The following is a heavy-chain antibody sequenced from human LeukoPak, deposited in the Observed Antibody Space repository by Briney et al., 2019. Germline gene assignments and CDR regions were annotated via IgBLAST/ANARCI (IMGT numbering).Heavy chain of an antibody. CDR3: AREPFWYYYDSSGYAD. CDR2: INWSGGST. V-gene: IGHV3-20*04. Sequence: GGSLRLSCAASGFTFYDYGMSWVRHAPGKGLEWGSGINWSGGSTVYADSVKGRFTISRDNAKNSLYLQINSLRAEDTALYYCAREPFWYYYDSSGYADWGQGTLVTVSS. CDR1: GFTFYDYG. J-gene: IGHJ4*02. D-gene: IGHD3-22*01.